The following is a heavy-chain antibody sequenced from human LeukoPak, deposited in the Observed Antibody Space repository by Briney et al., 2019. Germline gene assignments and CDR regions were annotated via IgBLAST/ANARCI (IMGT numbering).Heavy chain of an antibody. CDR3: ARRLWDTAMDRPRYYYYYMDV. CDR1: GGSINSSSYY. D-gene: IGHD5-18*01. J-gene: IGHJ6*03. CDR2: IYYSGST. Sequence: SETLSLMCNVSGGSINSSSYYWGWIRQPPGKGLEWIGSIYYSGSTYYNPSLKSRVTISVDTSKNQFSLKLSSVTAADTAVYYCARRLWDTAMDRPRYYYYYMDVWGKGTTVTVSS. V-gene: IGHV4-39*01.